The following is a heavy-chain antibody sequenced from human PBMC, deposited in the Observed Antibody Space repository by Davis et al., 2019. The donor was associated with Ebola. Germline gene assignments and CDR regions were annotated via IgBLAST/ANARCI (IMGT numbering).Heavy chain of an antibody. CDR2: LYSGGTT. CDR3: ARAPAIGQPLSTFDV. CDR1: GFTVSHNY. Sequence: PGGSLRLSCAASGFTVSHNYMSWVRQAPGKGLEWVSVLYSGGTTYYADSVKGRFTISRDNSRNTLFLQVNSLRVEDTAVYYCARAPAIGQPLSTFDVWGQGTTVTVAS. J-gene: IGHJ3*01. D-gene: IGHD1-14*01. V-gene: IGHV3-53*01.